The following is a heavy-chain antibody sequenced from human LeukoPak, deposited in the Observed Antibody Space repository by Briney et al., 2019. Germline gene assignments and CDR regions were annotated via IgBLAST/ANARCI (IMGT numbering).Heavy chain of an antibody. J-gene: IGHJ3*02. CDR1: GFIVKNRY. CDR2: IKQDGSEK. D-gene: IGHD3-9*01. V-gene: IGHV3-7*01. CDR3: ARASSDILTGYGAFDI. Sequence: PGGSLRLSCAASGFIVKNRYMSWVRQAPGKGLEWVANIKQDGSEKYYVDSVKGRFTISRDNAKNSLYLQMNSLRAEDTAVYYCARASSDILTGYGAFDIWGQGTMVTVSS.